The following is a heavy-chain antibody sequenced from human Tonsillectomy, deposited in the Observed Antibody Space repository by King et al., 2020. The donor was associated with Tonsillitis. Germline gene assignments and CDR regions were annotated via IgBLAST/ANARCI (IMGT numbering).Heavy chain of an antibody. V-gene: IGHV4-34*01. CDR3: ATNSCDCVGKADY. Sequence: VQLQQWGGGLLKPSETLSLTCAVYGGSFSGYYWSWIRQPPGKGLEWIGEINHSGSTNYNPSLKSRVTISIDTSKNQLSLKLSSVTAADTAVYYCATNSCDCVGKADYWGQGTLVTVSS. CDR2: INHSGST. D-gene: IGHD2-21*02. CDR1: GGSFSGYY. J-gene: IGHJ4*02.